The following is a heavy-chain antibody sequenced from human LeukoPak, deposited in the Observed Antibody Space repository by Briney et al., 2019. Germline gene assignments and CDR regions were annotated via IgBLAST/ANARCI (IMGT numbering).Heavy chain of an antibody. J-gene: IGHJ1*01. V-gene: IGHV4-59*08. Sequence: KPSETLSLTCTVSGGSISSYYWSWIRQPAGKGLEWIGYIYYSGSTNYNPSLKSRVTISVDTSKNQFSLKLSSVTAADAAVYYCARHKSGSFPFQHWGQGTLVTVSS. D-gene: IGHD1-26*01. CDR3: ARHKSGSFPFQH. CDR1: GGSISSYY. CDR2: IYYSGST.